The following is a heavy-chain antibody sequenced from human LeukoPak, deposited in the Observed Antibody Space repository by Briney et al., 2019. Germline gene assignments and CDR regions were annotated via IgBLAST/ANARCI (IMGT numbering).Heavy chain of an antibody. CDR1: GFTFSSYW. CDR3: ARTREPTYYFDY. V-gene: IGHV3-7*03. Sequence: PGGSLRLSCEASGFTFSSYWMSWVRQAPGKGLEWVANIKTDGSEKYYVDSVKGRFTISRDNSKNTLYLQMNSLRAEDTAVYYCARTREPTYYFDYWGQGTLVTVSS. D-gene: IGHD1-26*01. CDR2: IKTDGSEK. J-gene: IGHJ4*02.